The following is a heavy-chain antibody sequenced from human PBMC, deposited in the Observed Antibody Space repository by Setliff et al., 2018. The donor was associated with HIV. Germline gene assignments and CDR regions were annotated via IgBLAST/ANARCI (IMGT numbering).Heavy chain of an antibody. Sequence: SVKVSCKASGGAFSGYALSWVRQAPGQGLEWMGGLIPILGIAKYAQKFHGRVTMSADTSTTTAYLEVSSLRSEDTAVYYCAKGYYHDSRGYPTGPAFDIWGQGTMVTVSS. V-gene: IGHV1-69*10. D-gene: IGHD3-22*01. CDR1: GGAFSGYA. J-gene: IGHJ3*02. CDR3: AKGYYHDSRGYPTGPAFDI. CDR2: LIPILGIA.